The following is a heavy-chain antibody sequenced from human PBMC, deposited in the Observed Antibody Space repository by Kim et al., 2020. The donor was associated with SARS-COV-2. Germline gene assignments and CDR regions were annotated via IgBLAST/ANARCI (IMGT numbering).Heavy chain of an antibody. J-gene: IGHJ5*02. CDR1: GGSISSSSYY. D-gene: IGHD6-13*01. CDR2: IYYSGST. Sequence: LETLSLTCTVSGGSISSSSYYWGWIRQPPGKGLEWIGSIYYSGSTYYNPSLKSRVTISVDTSKNQFSLKLSSVTAADTAVYYCARHRELANWFDPWGQGTLVTVSS. V-gene: IGHV4-39*01. CDR3: ARHRELANWFDP.